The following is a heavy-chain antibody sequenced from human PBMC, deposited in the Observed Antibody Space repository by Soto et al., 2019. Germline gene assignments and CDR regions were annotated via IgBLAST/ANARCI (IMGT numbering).Heavy chain of an antibody. CDR1: GGSFSGYY. Sequence: QVQLQQWGAGLLKPSETLSLTCAVYGGSFSGYYWSWIRQPPGKGLEWIGEINHSGSTNYNPSLKSRVTISVDTSKNQFSLKLSSVTAADTAVYYCAREGTIRYFDWLPPTGWFDPWGQGTLVTVSS. V-gene: IGHV4-34*01. D-gene: IGHD3-9*01. CDR3: AREGTIRYFDWLPPTGWFDP. CDR2: INHSGST. J-gene: IGHJ5*02.